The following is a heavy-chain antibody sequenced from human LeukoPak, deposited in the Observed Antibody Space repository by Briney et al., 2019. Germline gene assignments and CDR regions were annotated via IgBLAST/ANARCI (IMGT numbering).Heavy chain of an antibody. D-gene: IGHD6-13*01. V-gene: IGHV3-23*01. CDR1: GFTFSTYS. CDR3: AKDRSLSSSWYYDY. J-gene: IGHJ4*02. Sequence: PGGSLRLSCAAPGFTFSTYSMNWVRQAPGKGLEWVSAISGSGGSTYYADSVKGRFTISRDNSKNTLYLQMNSLRAEDTAVYYCAKDRSLSSSWYYDYWGQGTLVTVSS. CDR2: ISGSGGST.